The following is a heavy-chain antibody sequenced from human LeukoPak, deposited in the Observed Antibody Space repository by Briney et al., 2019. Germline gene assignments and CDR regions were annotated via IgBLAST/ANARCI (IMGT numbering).Heavy chain of an antibody. J-gene: IGHJ4*02. V-gene: IGHV1-24*01. CDR3: ASSKDPFHFDY. D-gene: IGHD3-10*01. Sequence: ASVKVSCKVSGYTLTELSMHWVRQAPGKGLEWMGGFDPEDGETIYAQKFQGRVTMTRDTSISTAYMELSRLRSDDTAVYYCASSKDPFHFDYWGQGTLVTVSS. CDR2: FDPEDGET. CDR1: GYTLTELS.